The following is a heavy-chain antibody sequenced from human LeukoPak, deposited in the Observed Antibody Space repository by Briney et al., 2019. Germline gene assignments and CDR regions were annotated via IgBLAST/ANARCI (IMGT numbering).Heavy chain of an antibody. CDR2: IYYSGST. Sequence: NSSETLSLTCTVSGGSISSSSYYWGWIRQPPGKGLEWIGYIYYSGSTNYNPSLKSRVTISVDTSKNQFSLKLSSVTAADTAVYYCARQREYCSGGSCYGAYYYGMDVWGQGTTVTVSS. V-gene: IGHV4-61*05. D-gene: IGHD2-15*01. CDR1: GGSISSSSYY. CDR3: ARQREYCSGGSCYGAYYYGMDV. J-gene: IGHJ6*02.